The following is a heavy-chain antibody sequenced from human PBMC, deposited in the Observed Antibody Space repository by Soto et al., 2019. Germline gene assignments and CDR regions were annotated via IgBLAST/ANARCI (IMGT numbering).Heavy chain of an antibody. Sequence: EVQLVESGGGLVQPGGSLILSCAASGFNFNTYWMYWVRQAPGKGLEWVANTDTDGSRKNYVDSVKGRFIISRDNAKNSLFLQMNSLRADDTAVYYCGRVPLDGNYANGVDVWGQGTTVTVSS. CDR1: GFNFNTYW. V-gene: IGHV3-7*03. CDR3: GRVPLDGNYANGVDV. J-gene: IGHJ6*02. CDR2: TDTDGSRK. D-gene: IGHD4-17*01.